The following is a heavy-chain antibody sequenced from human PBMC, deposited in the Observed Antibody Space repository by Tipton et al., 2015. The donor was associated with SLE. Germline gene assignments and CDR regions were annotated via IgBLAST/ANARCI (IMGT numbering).Heavy chain of an antibody. CDR3: ARDSTMVRGVNDY. CDR1: GGSFSGYY. CDR2: INHSGST. V-gene: IGHV4-34*01. Sequence: TLSLTCTVSGGSFSGYYWSWIRQPPGKGLEWIGEINHSGSTNYNPSLKSRVTISVDTSKNQFSLKLSSVTAADKAVYYCARDSTMVRGVNDYWGQGTLVTVSS. J-gene: IGHJ4*02. D-gene: IGHD3-10*01.